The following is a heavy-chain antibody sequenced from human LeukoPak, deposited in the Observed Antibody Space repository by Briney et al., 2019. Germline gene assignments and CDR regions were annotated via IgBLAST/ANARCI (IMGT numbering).Heavy chain of an antibody. Sequence: GGSLRLSCAASGFTFSSYWMSWVRQAPGKGLEWVANIKQDGSEKYYVDSVKGRFTISRDNAKNSLYLQMNSLRAEDTAVYYCARDRFQYDSSGYSRYYYYYGMDVWGQGTTVTVSS. CDR3: ARDRFQYDSSGYSRYYYYYGMDV. V-gene: IGHV3-7*01. CDR1: GFTFSSYW. CDR2: IKQDGSEK. J-gene: IGHJ6*02. D-gene: IGHD3-22*01.